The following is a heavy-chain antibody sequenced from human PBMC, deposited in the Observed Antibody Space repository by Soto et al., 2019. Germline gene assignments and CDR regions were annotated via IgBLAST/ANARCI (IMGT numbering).Heavy chain of an antibody. Sequence: QVQLQESGPGLVKPSQTLSLTCTVSGGSISSGGYYWSWIRQHPGKGLEWIGYIYYSGSTYYNPSLKTRVTISVDTSKNQFSLKLSSVTAADTAVYYCARGVGWKLRAETSNGYYFDYWGQGTLVTVSS. V-gene: IGHV4-31*03. CDR2: IYYSGST. CDR1: GGSISSGGYY. D-gene: IGHD1-26*01. CDR3: ARGVGWKLRAETSNGYYFDY. J-gene: IGHJ4*02.